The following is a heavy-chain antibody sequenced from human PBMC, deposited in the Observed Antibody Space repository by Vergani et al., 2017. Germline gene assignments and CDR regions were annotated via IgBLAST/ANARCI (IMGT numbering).Heavy chain of an antibody. J-gene: IGHJ4*02. CDR2: ISYDGSNK. CDR1: GFTFSSYA. Sequence: QVQLVESGGGVVQPGRSLRLSCAASGFTFSSYAMHWVRQAPGKGLEWVAVISYDGSNKYYADSAKGRFTISRDNSKNTLYLQMNILRAEDTAVYYCAGLSYHTTPYLQGGYDCWGQGTLVSVSS. D-gene: IGHD2-15*01. CDR3: AGLSYHTTPYLQGGYDC. V-gene: IGHV3-30-3*01.